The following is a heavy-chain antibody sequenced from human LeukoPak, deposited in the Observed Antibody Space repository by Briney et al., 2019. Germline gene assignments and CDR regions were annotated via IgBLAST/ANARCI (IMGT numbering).Heavy chain of an antibody. D-gene: IGHD3-9*01. Sequence: GGSLRLSCAASGFTFSTYSMNWVRQAPGKGLEWVSSIGTSSSYIYYADSVKGRFTISRDNAKNSLYLQLNSLRAEDTAVYYCARDAVILTAYSFDYWGQGTLVTVSS. CDR2: IGTSSSYI. CDR1: GFTFSTYS. J-gene: IGHJ4*02. CDR3: ARDAVILTAYSFDY. V-gene: IGHV3-21*01.